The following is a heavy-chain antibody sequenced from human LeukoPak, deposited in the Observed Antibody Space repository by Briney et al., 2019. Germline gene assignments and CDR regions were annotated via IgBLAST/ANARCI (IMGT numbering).Heavy chain of an antibody. Sequence: GGSLRLSCAASGLTFSRYGIHWVRQAPGKGLEWVAVIWFDGSNQEYAESVKGRFTISRDNSKNTLHLQMTSLRVEDTAMYYCAKQGTFSSSSSWFLDSWGQGTLVTVSS. CDR1: GLTFSRYG. CDR2: IWFDGSNQ. V-gene: IGHV3-33*06. J-gene: IGHJ4*02. CDR3: AKQGTFSSSSSWFLDS. D-gene: IGHD6-13*01.